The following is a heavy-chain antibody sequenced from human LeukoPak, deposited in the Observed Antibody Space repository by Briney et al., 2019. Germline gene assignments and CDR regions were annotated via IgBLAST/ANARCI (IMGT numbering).Heavy chain of an antibody. CDR1: GYSFTNYW. Sequence: GESLKISCKGSGYSFTNYWIGWVRQMPGKGLEWMGIISPGDSDTRYSPSFQGQVTISADKSISTAYLQWSSLKASDTAIYYCARPRGNSGYYFDYWGQGTLVTVSP. J-gene: IGHJ4*02. CDR2: ISPGDSDT. CDR3: ARPRGNSGYYFDY. D-gene: IGHD4-23*01. V-gene: IGHV5-51*01.